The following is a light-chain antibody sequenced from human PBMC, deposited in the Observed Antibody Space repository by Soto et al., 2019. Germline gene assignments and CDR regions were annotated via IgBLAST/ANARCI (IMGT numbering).Light chain of an antibody. CDR2: WAS. J-gene: IGKJ1*01. V-gene: IGKV4-1*01. Sequence: DIVMTQSPHSLAVSLGERATIHCKSSQSVLSSSDNRNYLAWYQQKAGQSPKLLIYWASSRESGVPDRFSGAGSGTDFTLNISSLQPDDFATYYCQQYNSYSRTFGQGTKVDI. CDR3: QQYNSYSRT. CDR1: QSVLSSSDNRNY.